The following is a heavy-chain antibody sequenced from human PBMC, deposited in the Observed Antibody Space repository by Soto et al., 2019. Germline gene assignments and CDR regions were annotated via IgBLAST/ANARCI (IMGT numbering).Heavy chain of an antibody. D-gene: IGHD6-13*01. Sequence: EVQLVESGGGLVQPGGSLRLSCAASGFTFSSYSMNWVRQAPGKGLEWVSYISSSSSTIYYADSVKGRFTISRDNAKNSLYLQMNSLIDEDTAVYYCAREVGGQQLASYYFDYWGQGTLVTVSS. CDR3: AREVGGQQLASYYFDY. CDR1: GFTFSSYS. CDR2: ISSSSSTI. V-gene: IGHV3-48*02. J-gene: IGHJ4*02.